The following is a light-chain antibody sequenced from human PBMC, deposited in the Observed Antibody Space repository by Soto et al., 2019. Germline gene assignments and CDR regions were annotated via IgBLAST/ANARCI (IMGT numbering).Light chain of an antibody. Sequence: DIVMTQSPDSLAVSLGERATINCKSSQSVLYSSSNKNYLAWYQQKPGQPPKLLIYWASTRESGVPDRFSGSGSGTDLTLTISSLQAEDVAVYYCQQYYSTPRTFGQGTKVEIK. J-gene: IGKJ1*01. CDR3: QQYYSTPRT. CDR1: QSVLYSSSNKNY. CDR2: WAS. V-gene: IGKV4-1*01.